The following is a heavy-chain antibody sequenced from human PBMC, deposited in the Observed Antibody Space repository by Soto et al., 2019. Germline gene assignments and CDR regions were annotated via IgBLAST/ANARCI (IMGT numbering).Heavy chain of an antibody. CDR3: AKDGGVATTRFDY. V-gene: IGHV3-30*18. J-gene: IGHJ4*02. D-gene: IGHD5-12*01. CDR2: ISYDGSNK. Sequence: ESGGGVVQPGRSLRLSCAASGFTFSSYGMHWVRQAPGKGLEWVAVISYDGSNKYYADSVKGRFTISRDNSKNTLYLQMNSLRAEDTAVYYCAKDGGVATTRFDYWGQGTLVTVSS. CDR1: GFTFSSYG.